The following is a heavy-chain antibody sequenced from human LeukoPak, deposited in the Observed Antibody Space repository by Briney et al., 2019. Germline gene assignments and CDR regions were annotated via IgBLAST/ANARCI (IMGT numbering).Heavy chain of an antibody. J-gene: IGHJ4*02. CDR2: IYYRGNT. V-gene: IGHV4-59*01. CDR3: ARGPPMYSYGSSAYHYDYFDY. CDR1: GGSISSYY. D-gene: IGHD3-22*01. Sequence: SETLSLTCTVSGGSISSYYWTWIRQPPGKGLEWIGYIYYRGNTNYNASLKSRVTISLDTSKSQFSLRLSSVTAADTAVYYCARGPPMYSYGSSAYHYDYFDYWGQGTLVTVSS.